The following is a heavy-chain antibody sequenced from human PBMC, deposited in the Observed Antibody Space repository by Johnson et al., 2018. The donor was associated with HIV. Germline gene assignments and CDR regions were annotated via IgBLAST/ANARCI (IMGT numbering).Heavy chain of an antibody. CDR2: ISGSAGDT. J-gene: IGHJ3*02. CDR3: ARAGKWSGDAFDI. D-gene: IGHD3-10*01. V-gene: IGHV3-13*01. Sequence: VQLVESGGGVVQPGRSLKLSCAASGFTFSSYAMHWVRQAPGKGLEWVSAISGSAGDTYYAGSVKGRFTISRENAKKSLYLQMNSLRAGDTAVYYCARAGKWSGDAFDIWGQGTTVTVSS. CDR1: GFTFSSYA.